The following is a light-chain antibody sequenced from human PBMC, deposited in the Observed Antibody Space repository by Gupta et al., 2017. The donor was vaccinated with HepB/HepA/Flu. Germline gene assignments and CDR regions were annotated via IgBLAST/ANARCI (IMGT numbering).Light chain of an antibody. V-gene: IGKV2-30*01. CDR3: MQGTHGPLT. Sequence: VVMTQSPLSLPVPLGQPASISCSSSQSLVYSDGNNYVKWFHKRPGQSPRRLSDKISNRDSGVPDRCSGSGSGTDFTLKSSRVEAEDVRVYYGMQGTHGPLTFGQGTKLEIK. CDR2: KIS. J-gene: IGKJ2*01. CDR1: QSLVYSDGNNY.